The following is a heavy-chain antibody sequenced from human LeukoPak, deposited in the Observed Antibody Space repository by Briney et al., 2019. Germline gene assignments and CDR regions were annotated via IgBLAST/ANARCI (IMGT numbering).Heavy chain of an antibody. Sequence: ASVKVSCKASGGTFSSYAISWVRQAPGQGLEWMGGIIPTFGTANYAQKFQGRVTITADESTSTAYMELSSLRSEDTAVYYCATVHQPTIFGVVTAYYFDYWGQGTLVTVSS. CDR2: IIPTFGTA. CDR3: ATVHQPTIFGVVTAYYFDY. J-gene: IGHJ4*02. CDR1: GGTFSSYA. V-gene: IGHV1-69*13. D-gene: IGHD3-3*01.